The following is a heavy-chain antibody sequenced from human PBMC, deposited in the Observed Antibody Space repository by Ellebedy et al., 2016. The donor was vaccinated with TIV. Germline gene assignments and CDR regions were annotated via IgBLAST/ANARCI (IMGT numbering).Heavy chain of an antibody. Sequence: GESLKISXAASGFTFSSYAMSWVRQAPGKGLEWVSAISGSGGSTYYADSVKGRFTISRDNAKNSLYLQMNSLRAEDTAVYYCAKSDGYCSSTSCYLDYWGQGTLVTVSS. D-gene: IGHD2-2*01. CDR3: AKSDGYCSSTSCYLDY. CDR1: GFTFSSYA. J-gene: IGHJ4*02. CDR2: ISGSGGST. V-gene: IGHV3-23*01.